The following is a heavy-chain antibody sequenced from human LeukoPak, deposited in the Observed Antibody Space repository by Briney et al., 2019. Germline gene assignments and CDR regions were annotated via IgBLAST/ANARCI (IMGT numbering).Heavy chain of an antibody. CDR2: TRNDGNNK. CDR3: TRRAAALDAFDI. Sequence: GGSLRLSCAASGFTFTSHGMHWVRQAPGKGLEWVAFTRNDGNNKYYADSVKGRFTISRDNSKNTLYLQMNSLRAEDTAVYYCTRRAAALDAFDIWGQGTMVTVSS. J-gene: IGHJ3*02. D-gene: IGHD6-13*01. V-gene: IGHV3-30*02. CDR1: GFTFTSHG.